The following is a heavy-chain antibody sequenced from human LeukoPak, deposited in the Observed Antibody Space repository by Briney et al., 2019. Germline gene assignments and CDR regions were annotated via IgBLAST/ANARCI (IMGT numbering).Heavy chain of an antibody. Sequence: GGSLRLSCAASNFSVNNNYADWVRQAPGKGLEWVSCMDNFGIKTYAHSVQGRFTVSRDSARDIVFLQMNNLRVEDTAVYYCAGGKYYGTGTRPGYLGYWGLGTMVTVSS. J-gene: IGHJ4*02. CDR3: AGGKYYGTGTRPGYLGY. V-gene: IGHV3-53*01. D-gene: IGHD3-10*01. CDR1: NFSVNNNY. CDR2: MDNFGIK.